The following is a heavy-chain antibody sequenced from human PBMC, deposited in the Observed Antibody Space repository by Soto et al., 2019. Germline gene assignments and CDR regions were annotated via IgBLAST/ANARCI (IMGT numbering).Heavy chain of an antibody. CDR3: TTDLYCGGDCYYYVVDV. CDR1: GFTFSSYG. J-gene: IGHJ6*02. CDR2: IWYDGSNK. V-gene: IGHV3-33*01. D-gene: IGHD2-21*01. Sequence: GGSLRLSCAASGFTFSSYGMHWVRQAPGKGLEWVAVIWYDGSNKYYADSVKGRFTISRDNSKNTLYLQMNSLKTEDTAVYYCTTDLYCGGDCYYYVVDVWGQRPTVTVSS.